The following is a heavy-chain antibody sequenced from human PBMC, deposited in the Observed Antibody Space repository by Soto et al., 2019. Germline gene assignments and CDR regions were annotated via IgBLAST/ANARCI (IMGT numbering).Heavy chain of an antibody. J-gene: IGHJ4*02. CDR2: ISGSGSST. CDR3: SEGVGGSGPVTLDY. V-gene: IGHV3-23*01. D-gene: IGHD3-10*01. CDR1: GFTFSSSV. Sequence: EVQLLESGGGLVQPGGSLRLSCTASGFTFSSSVMNWVRQAPGRGLEWVAGISGSGSSTDYAHTVRGRFTISRDNSTNPLVLRMSRLGVAETALYYSSEGVGGSGPVTLDYWGKGILVSGFS.